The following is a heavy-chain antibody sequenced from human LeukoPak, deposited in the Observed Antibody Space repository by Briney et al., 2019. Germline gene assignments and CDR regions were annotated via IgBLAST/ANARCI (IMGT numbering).Heavy chain of an antibody. V-gene: IGHV4-30-2*01. J-gene: IGHJ3*01. CDR3: SRYDILRGAHDGFDL. Sequence: SQTLSLTCAVSGASISSCDINRGQYAWSWIRQPPGKGLEWIRHIYLPGSTFYNPSLKNRATISVSMSKNPFTLTLTSVTAADTAVYYCSRYDILRGAHDGFDLWGHGTRVTVSS. CDR1: GASISSCDINRGQYA. CDR2: IYLPGST. D-gene: IGHD3-9*01.